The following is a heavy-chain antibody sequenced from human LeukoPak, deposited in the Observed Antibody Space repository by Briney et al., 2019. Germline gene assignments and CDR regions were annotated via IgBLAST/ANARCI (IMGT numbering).Heavy chain of an antibody. V-gene: IGHV3-9*03. CDR1: GFTVSSNY. CDR3: AKVQAYGSGSSAFDY. Sequence: GGSLRLSCAASGFTVSSNYMSWVRQAPGKGLEWVSGISWNSGSIGYADSVKGRFTISRDNAKNSLYLQMNSLRAEDMALYYCAKVQAYGSGSSAFDYWGQGTLVTVSS. D-gene: IGHD3-10*01. CDR2: ISWNSGSI. J-gene: IGHJ4*02.